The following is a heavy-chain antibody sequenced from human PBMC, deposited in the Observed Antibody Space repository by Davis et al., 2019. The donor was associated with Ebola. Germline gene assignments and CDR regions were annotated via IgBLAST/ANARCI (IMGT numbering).Heavy chain of an antibody. CDR3: VRDRGWLQHDF. CDR2: IKGDGTNK. D-gene: IGHD5-24*01. CDR1: GFTFSSYW. V-gene: IGHV3-7*01. J-gene: IGHJ4*02. Sequence: GESLKIFCAASGFTFSSYWMTWVRQAPGKGLEWVAYIKGDGTNKNYVDSVKGRFTISRDNAKNSLSLQMNSLRAEDTAVYYCVRDRGWLQHDFWGQGTLVIVSS.